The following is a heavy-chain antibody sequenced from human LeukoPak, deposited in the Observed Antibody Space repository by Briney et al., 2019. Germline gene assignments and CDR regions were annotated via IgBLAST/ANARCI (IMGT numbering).Heavy chain of an antibody. CDR1: GFTFSSYG. CDR2: ISYDGSNK. D-gene: IGHD4-23*01. Sequence: GRSLRLSCAASGFTFSSYGMHWVRQAPGKGLEWVAVISYDGSNKYYADSVKGRFTISRDNSKNTLSLQMNSLRAEDTAVYYCARGATVVTYYYYGMDVWGEGNTVTVSS. V-gene: IGHV3-30*03. J-gene: IGHJ6*04. CDR3: ARGATVVTYYYYGMDV.